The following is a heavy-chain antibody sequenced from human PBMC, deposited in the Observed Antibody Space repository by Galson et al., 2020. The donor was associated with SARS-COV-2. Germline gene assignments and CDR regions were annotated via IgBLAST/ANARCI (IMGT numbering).Heavy chain of an antibody. CDR2: MNPNSGNT. CDR3: AREVWLLQYNWFDP. J-gene: IGHJ5*02. CDR1: GYTFTSYD. Sequence: ASVKVSCKASGYTFTSYDINWVRQATGQGLEWMGWMNPNSGNTGYAQKFQGRVTMTRNTSISTAYMELSSLRSEDTAVYYCAREVWLLQYNWFDPWGQGTLVTVSS. D-gene: IGHD3-22*01. V-gene: IGHV1-8*01.